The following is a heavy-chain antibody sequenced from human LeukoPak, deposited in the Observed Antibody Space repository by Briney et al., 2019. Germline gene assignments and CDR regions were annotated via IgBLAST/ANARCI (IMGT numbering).Heavy chain of an antibody. CDR2: ISGSGGSI. V-gene: IGHV3-23*01. Sequence: GGSLRLSCAASGFTFSSYAMSWVRQAPGKGLEWVSAISGSGGSIYHADSVKGRFTISRDNSKNTLYLQMNSLRAEDTAVYYCAKQDRIYYFDYWGQGTLVTVSS. D-gene: IGHD1-14*01. CDR3: AKQDRIYYFDY. CDR1: GFTFSSYA. J-gene: IGHJ4*02.